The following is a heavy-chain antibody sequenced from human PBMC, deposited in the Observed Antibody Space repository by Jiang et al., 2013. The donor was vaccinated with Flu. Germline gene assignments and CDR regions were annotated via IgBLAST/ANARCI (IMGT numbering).Heavy chain of an antibody. V-gene: IGHV2-5*02. D-gene: IGHD1-1*01. J-gene: IGHJ4*02. CDR2: IYWDDDK. Sequence: KPTQTLTLTCTFSGFSLGTSGVGVGWIRQPPGKALEWLAVIYWDDDKRHSPSLKSRLTITKDTSKNQVVLTMTNMDPVDTGTYYCARRRAIGSTFDYWGQGTLVTVSS. CDR3: ARRRAIGSTFDY. CDR1: GFSLGTSGVG.